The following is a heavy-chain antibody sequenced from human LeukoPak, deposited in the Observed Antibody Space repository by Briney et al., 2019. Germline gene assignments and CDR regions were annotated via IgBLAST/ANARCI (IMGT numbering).Heavy chain of an antibody. V-gene: IGHV3-74*03. Sequence: GGSLRLSCAASGFTFSTYDIHWVRQAPGKGLVWVSRINKDGSGTSYAKSVEGRFSISRDNTKNTLYRQMNSLRVEDTAIYYCVKVRGRARVGYFDYWGRGTLVTVSS. CDR3: VKVRGRARVGYFDY. D-gene: IGHD1-26*01. CDR2: INKDGSGT. CDR1: GFTFSTYD. J-gene: IGHJ4*02.